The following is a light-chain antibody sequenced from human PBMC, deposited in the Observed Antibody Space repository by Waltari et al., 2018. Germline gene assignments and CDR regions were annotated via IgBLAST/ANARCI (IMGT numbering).Light chain of an antibody. Sequence: QSALTQPPSASGSPGQSVTISCTGTSSDVGGYTYVSWFQQRPGKAPKVMIYEVSKRPSGVPDRFSGSKSGNTASLIVSGLQAEDEADYYCSSYAGSKFWVFGGGTKLTVL. V-gene: IGLV2-8*01. CDR2: EVS. CDR1: SSDVGGYTY. J-gene: IGLJ3*02. CDR3: SSYAGSKFWV.